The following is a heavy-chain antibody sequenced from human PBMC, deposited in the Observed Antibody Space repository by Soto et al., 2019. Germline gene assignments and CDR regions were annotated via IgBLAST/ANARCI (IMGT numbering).Heavy chain of an antibody. CDR1: GYSFAGYW. V-gene: IGHV5-10-1*01. J-gene: IGHJ4*02. Sequence: PGESLKISCKGSGYSFAGYWITWVRQKPGKGLEWMGRIDPSDSQTYYSPSFRGHVTISVTKSITTAFLLWSSLRASDTAMYYCARQIYDSDTGPNFQYYFDSWGQGTPVTVS. D-gene: IGHD3-22*01. CDR3: ARQIYDSDTGPNFQYYFDS. CDR2: IDPSDSQT.